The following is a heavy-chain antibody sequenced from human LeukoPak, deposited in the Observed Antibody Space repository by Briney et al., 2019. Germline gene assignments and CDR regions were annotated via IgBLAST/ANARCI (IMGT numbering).Heavy chain of an antibody. CDR2: IYPGDSDT. CDR3: ARQPFYCSGGSCYDFDY. V-gene: IGHV5-51*01. D-gene: IGHD2-15*01. Sequence: GESLKISCKGSGYSFTSYWIGWVRQMPGKGLEWMGIIYPGDSDTRYSPSFQGQVTISADKSISTAYLQWSSLKASDTAMYYCARQPFYCSGGSCYDFDYWGQGILVTVSS. J-gene: IGHJ4*02. CDR1: GYSFTSYW.